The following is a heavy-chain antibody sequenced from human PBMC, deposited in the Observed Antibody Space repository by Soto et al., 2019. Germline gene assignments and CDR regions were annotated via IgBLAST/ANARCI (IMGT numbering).Heavy chain of an antibody. CDR2: IHYSGST. V-gene: IGHV4-59*08. CDR1: GGSISSYY. D-gene: IGHD6-19*01. CDR3: ARHVNVAVAGTGFDY. J-gene: IGHJ4*02. Sequence: QVQLQESGPGLVKPSETLSLTCTVSGGSISSYYWSWIRQPPGKGLEWIGHIHYSGSTNYNPSLRSRVTMSVVTSQNQFPLKLSSVTAADTAVYYCARHVNVAVAGTGFDYWGQGTLVTVSS.